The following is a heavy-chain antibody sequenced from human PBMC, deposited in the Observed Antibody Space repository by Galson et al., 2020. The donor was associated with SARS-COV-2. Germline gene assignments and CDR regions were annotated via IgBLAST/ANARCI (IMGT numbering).Heavy chain of an antibody. V-gene: IGHV4-34*01. D-gene: IGHD3-10*01. Sequence: SETLSLTCAVYGGSFSGYSWTWIRQPPGKRLEWIGEINSGGNTNYSPSLRSRVTVSADPSKNQFSLKVRSVTAADTALYYCARGHRGVVPSPVLGLGPFYSYYYMDVWAKGTTVAVSS. J-gene: IGHJ6*03. CDR3: ARGHRGVVPSPVLGLGPFYSYYYMDV. CDR2: INSGGNT. CDR1: GGSFSGYS.